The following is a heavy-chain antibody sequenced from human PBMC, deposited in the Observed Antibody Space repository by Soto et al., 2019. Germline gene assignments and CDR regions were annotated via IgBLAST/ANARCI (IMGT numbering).Heavy chain of an antibody. CDR2: IYYSGST. J-gene: IGHJ4*02. V-gene: IGHV4-31*03. CDR1: GASISSGGYY. D-gene: IGHD3-22*01. CDR3: ARNPTDSSGYSTFPIFDY. Sequence: TLSLTCTVCGASISSGGYYWSWILQLPGKGLQWIGFIYYSGSTYYNPSLKSRVTISVDTSKNQFSLNLSSVTAEDTAVYFCARNPTDSSGYSTFPIFDYWGQGTL.